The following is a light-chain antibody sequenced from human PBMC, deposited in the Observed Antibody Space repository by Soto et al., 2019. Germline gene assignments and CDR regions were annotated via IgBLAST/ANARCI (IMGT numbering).Light chain of an antibody. CDR1: QGMSSY. Sequence: IQVTQSPSSLTASIGDRVTITCRASQGMSSYLAWYQQIPGKAPKLLIYSASTLESGVPSRFSGIGSGTDFTLIISSLQPEDIATYYFQHLNNFPPTFGQGTRLEIK. V-gene: IGKV1-9*01. CDR3: QHLNNFPPT. CDR2: SAS. J-gene: IGKJ5*01.